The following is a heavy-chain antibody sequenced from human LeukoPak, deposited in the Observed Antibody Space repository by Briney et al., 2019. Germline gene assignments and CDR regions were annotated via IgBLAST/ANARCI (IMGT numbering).Heavy chain of an antibody. D-gene: IGHD3-9*01. CDR3: ARVKFVRYFDWLSPFDY. V-gene: IGHV1-69*06. CDR1: GGTFSSYA. J-gene: IGHJ4*02. Sequence: SVKVSCKASGGTFSSYAISWVRQAPGQGLEWMGGIIPIFGTANYAQKFQGRVTITANKSTSTAYMELSSLRSEDTAVYYCARVKFVRYFDWLSPFDYWGQGTLVTVSS. CDR2: IIPIFGTA.